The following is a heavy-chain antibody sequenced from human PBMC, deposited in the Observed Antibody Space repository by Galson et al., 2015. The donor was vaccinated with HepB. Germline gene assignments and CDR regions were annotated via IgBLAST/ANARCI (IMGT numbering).Heavy chain of an antibody. V-gene: IGHV5-10-1*04. CDR3: ARQVSDYYGMDV. D-gene: IGHD3-3*01. CDR2: IDPSDSYI. Sequence: QSGAEVKKPGESLRISCKGSGYSFTSYWMSWVRQMPGKGLGWMGIIDPSDSYIKYSPSFQGQVIISVDKSISTAYLQWSSLKASDSAMYYCARQVSDYYGMDVWGQGTAVTVSS. J-gene: IGHJ6*02. CDR1: GYSFTSYW.